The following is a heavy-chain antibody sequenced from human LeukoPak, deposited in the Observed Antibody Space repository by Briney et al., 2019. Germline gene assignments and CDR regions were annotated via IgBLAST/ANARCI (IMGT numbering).Heavy chain of an antibody. J-gene: IGHJ4*02. V-gene: IGHV3-66*02. CDR1: GFTVSSNY. D-gene: IGHD2-2*01. CDR3: ARAGYCSSTSCPWGY. Sequence: GGSLRLSCAASGFTVSSNYMSWVRQAPGKGLEWVSVIYSGGSTYYADSVKGRFTISRDNSKNTLYLQMNSLRAEDTAVYYCARAGYCSSTSCPWGYWGQGTLVTVPS. CDR2: IYSGGST.